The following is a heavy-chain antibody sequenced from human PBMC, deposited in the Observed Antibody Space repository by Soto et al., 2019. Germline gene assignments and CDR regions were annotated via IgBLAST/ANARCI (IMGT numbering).Heavy chain of an antibody. CDR1: GITFSDYY. J-gene: IGHJ5*02. CDR3: AREEYCSSTSCVNWFDP. Sequence: PGGSLRLSCAGSGITFSDYYMSWIRQAPGKGPEWISYISNSGTTIKYADSVKGRFTISRDNAKNSLYLQMNSLTAEDTALYYCAREEYCSSTSCVNWFDPWGQGTLVTVS. V-gene: IGHV3-11*01. CDR2: ISNSGTTI. D-gene: IGHD2-2*01.